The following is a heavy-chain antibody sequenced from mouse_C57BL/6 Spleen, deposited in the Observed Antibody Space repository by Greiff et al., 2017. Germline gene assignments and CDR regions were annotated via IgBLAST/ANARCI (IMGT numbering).Heavy chain of an antibody. V-gene: IGHV1-81*01. J-gene: IGHJ3*01. Sequence: VQLQQSGAELARPGASVKLSCKASGYTFTSYGISWVKQRNGQGLEWIGEIYPRSGNTYYNEKFKGKATLTADKASITADMELRSLTSEDSAVYFCARGGDYGYDRGCAYWGQGTLVTVSA. CDR3: ARGGDYGYDRGCAY. CDR1: GYTFTSYG. CDR2: IYPRSGNT. D-gene: IGHD2-2*01.